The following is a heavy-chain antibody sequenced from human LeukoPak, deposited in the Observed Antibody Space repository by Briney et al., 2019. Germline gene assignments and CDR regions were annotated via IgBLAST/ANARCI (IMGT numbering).Heavy chain of an antibody. D-gene: IGHD2-15*01. CDR3: ANPKCSGGSCYLDY. CDR2: ITYDGSTK. V-gene: IGHV3-30*18. Sequence: GGSLRLSCAASGFTFSSYGMHWVRQPPGKGLEWVEAITYDGSTKYYADSVKGRFTISRDNTKNTLYLQMNCLRAEHTSVYLCANPKCSGGSCYLDYWGQGTLVTVSS. J-gene: IGHJ4*02. CDR1: GFTFSSYG.